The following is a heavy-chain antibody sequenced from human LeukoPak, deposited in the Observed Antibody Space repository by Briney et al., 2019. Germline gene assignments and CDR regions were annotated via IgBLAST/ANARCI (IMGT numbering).Heavy chain of an antibody. J-gene: IGHJ2*01. CDR2: IIPNFGVT. D-gene: IGHD2-21*02. CDR1: GGTFSRFA. CDR3: AREGGEFCRGGACHHWYFDL. Sequence: VASVKVSCKASGGTFSRFAITWVRQAPGQGLEWMGRIIPNFGVTNYAPKFQGRATITADKSTGTAYMELSSLRSEDTAVYYCAREGGEFCRGGACHHWYFDLWGRGTLVTVSS. V-gene: IGHV1-69*04.